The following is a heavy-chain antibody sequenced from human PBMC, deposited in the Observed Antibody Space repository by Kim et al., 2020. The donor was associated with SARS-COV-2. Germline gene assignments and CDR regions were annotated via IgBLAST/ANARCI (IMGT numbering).Heavy chain of an antibody. V-gene: IGHV4-34*01. J-gene: IGHJ3*02. CDR3: ARGHTVTGAFDI. CDR2: INHSGST. D-gene: IGHD4-4*01. CDR1: GGSFSGYY. Sequence: SETLSLTCAVYGGSFSGYYWSWIRQPPGKGLEWIGEINHSGSTNYNPSLKSRVTISVDTSKNQFSLKLSSVTAADTAVYYCARGHTVTGAFDIWGQGTMV.